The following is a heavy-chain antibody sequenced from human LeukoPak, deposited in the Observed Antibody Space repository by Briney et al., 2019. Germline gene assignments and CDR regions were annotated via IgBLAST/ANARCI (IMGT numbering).Heavy chain of an antibody. CDR3: ARLNSVSGSPLDY. J-gene: IGHJ4*02. Sequence: SETLSLTCTVSGGSISSYYWSWIRQPPGKGLEWIGYIYTSGSTNYNPSLKSRVTISVDTSKNQFSLKLSSVTAADTAVYYCARLNSVSGSPLDYWGQGTLVTVSS. D-gene: IGHD6-25*01. CDR2: IYTSGST. CDR1: GGSISSYY. V-gene: IGHV4-4*09.